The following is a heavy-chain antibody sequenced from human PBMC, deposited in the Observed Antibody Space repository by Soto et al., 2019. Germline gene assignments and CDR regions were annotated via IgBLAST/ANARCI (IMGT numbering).Heavy chain of an antibody. CDR3: ATADEYYDFWSGYYPGYYGMDV. Sequence: GGSLRLSCAASGFTFSSYAMSWVRQAPGKGLEWVSAISGSGGSTYYADSVKGRFTISRDNSKNTLYLQMNSLGAEDTAVYYCATADEYYDFWSGYYPGYYGMDVWGQGTTVTVSS. J-gene: IGHJ6*02. V-gene: IGHV3-23*01. D-gene: IGHD3-3*01. CDR1: GFTFSSYA. CDR2: ISGSGGST.